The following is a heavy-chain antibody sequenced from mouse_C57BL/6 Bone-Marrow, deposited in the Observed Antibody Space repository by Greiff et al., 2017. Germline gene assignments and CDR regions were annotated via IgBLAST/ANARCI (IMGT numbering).Heavy chain of an antibody. CDR3: ARGNDGYYGNLDY. D-gene: IGHD2-3*01. CDR1: GYTFTSYW. V-gene: IGHV1-61*01. Sequence: QVQLQQPGAELVRPGSSVKLSCKASGYTFTSYWMDWVKQRPGQGLEWIGNIYPSDSETHYNPKFKDKATLTVDKSSSTAYMQLSSLTSEDSAVYYCARGNDGYYGNLDYWGQGTTLTVSS. CDR2: IYPSDSET. J-gene: IGHJ2*01.